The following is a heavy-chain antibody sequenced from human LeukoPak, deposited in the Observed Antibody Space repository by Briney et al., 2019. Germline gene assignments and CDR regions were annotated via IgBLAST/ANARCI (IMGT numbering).Heavy chain of an antibody. J-gene: IGHJ4*02. CDR2: ITSSISSI. Sequence: GGALRLSCAASGVTFSRYSMKWGGRAPGKRLEGVSSITSSISSISYADSVKGRFTISRANAKNSLYLQMNSLRAEDTAVYYCARERSITGTTGMAYWGQGTLVTVSS. V-gene: IGHV3-21*06. D-gene: IGHD1-7*01. CDR3: ARERSITGTTGMAY. CDR1: GVTFSRYS.